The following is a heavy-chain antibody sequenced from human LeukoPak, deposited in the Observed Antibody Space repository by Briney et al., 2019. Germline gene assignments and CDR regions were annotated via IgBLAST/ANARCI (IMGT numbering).Heavy chain of an antibody. CDR2: ISYDGSNK. D-gene: IGHD5-12*01. V-gene: IGHV3-30*18. CDR1: GFTFSSYG. J-gene: IGHJ3*02. CDR3: AKDSGYASAFDI. Sequence: PGRPLRLSCAASGFTFSSYGMHWVRQAPGKGLEWVAVISYDGSNKYYADSVKGRFTISRDDSKNTLYVQMNSLRVDDAAVYYCAKDSGYASAFDIWGQGTMVTVSS.